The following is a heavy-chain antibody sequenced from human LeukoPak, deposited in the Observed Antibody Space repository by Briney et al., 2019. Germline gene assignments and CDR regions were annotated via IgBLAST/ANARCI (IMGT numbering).Heavy chain of an antibody. D-gene: IGHD2-15*01. Sequence: RXPPGKXXXXXGXIXHSGSTNCNPSLKSRVTISVDTSKNQFSLKLSSVTAADTAVYYCARGGPLGYCSGGSCNGTLDPWGQGTLVTVSS. CDR2: IXHSGST. J-gene: IGHJ5*02. V-gene: IGHV4-34*01. CDR3: ARGGPLGYCSGGSCNGTLDP.